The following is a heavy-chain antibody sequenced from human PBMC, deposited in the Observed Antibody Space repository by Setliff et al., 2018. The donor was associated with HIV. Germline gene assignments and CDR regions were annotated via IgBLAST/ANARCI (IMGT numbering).Heavy chain of an antibody. CDR1: GYGFSNYW. J-gene: IGHJ4*02. Sequence: GESLKISCKGSGYGFSNYWLAWVRQTPGKGLEWMGIIYPGDSDTRYSPSFQGQVTFSADRSINTAYLQWGSLKASDTGIYFCARQTSRYITLSPPDYWGQGTLVTVSS. CDR2: IYPGDSDT. D-gene: IGHD3-9*01. V-gene: IGHV5-51*01. CDR3: ARQTSRYITLSPPDY.